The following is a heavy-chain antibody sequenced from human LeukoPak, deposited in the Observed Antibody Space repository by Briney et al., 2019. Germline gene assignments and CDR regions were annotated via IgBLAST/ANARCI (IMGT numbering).Heavy chain of an antibody. CDR2: IHYTGST. CDR3: ARESYSYEILTGYRRATWFDP. V-gene: IGHV4-30-4*01. Sequence: PSQTLSLTCNVSGGSISSGDYFWNWIRQPPGKGLEWLGYIHYTGSTYYNPSLQSRVTMSVDTSNNQFSLRLSPVTAADTAIYYCARESYSYEILTGYRRATWFDPWGQGTLVTVSS. D-gene: IGHD3-9*01. J-gene: IGHJ5*02. CDR1: GGSISSGDYF.